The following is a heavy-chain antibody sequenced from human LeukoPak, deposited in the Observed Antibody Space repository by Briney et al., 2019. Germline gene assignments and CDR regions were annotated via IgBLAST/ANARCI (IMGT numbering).Heavy chain of an antibody. CDR1: GYSISSGYY. J-gene: IGHJ5*02. D-gene: IGHD3-10*01. Sequence: SETLSLTCTVSGYSISSGYYWGWIRQPPGKGLEWIGSIYHSGSTYYNPSLKSRVTISVDTSKNQFSLKLSSVTAADTAVYYCARVGVPTYYYGSGSPRGWFDPWGQGTLVTVSS. V-gene: IGHV4-38-2*02. CDR3: ARVGVPTYYYGSGSPRGWFDP. CDR2: IYHSGST.